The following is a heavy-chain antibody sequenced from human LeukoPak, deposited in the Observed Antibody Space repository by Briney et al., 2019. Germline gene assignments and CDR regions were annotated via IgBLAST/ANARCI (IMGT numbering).Heavy chain of an antibody. J-gene: IGHJ6*03. CDR3: ARGPLGYCSSTSCYAYYYYYMDA. CDR2: INHSGST. CDR1: GGSFNGYY. V-gene: IGHV4-34*01. Sequence: SETLSLTCAVYGGSFNGYYWSWIRQPPGKGLEWIGEINHSGSTNYNPSLKSRVTISVETSKNQFSLKLSSVTAADTAVYYCARGPLGYCSSTSCYAYYYYYMDAWGKGTTVTVSS. D-gene: IGHD2-2*01.